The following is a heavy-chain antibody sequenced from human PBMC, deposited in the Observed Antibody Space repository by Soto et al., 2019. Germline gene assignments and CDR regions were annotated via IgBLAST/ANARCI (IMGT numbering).Heavy chain of an antibody. CDR1: GCTFTSYY. CDR3: ARGAVAGNFLDY. J-gene: IGHJ4*02. CDR2: IKPSGGSP. Sequence: ASVKVSCKASGCTFTSYYLHGVRQAPGQGLEWMGIIKPSGGSPSYAQKFQGRVTMTRDTSTSTVYMELSSLRPEDTAVYYCARGAVAGNFLDYWGQGTLVTVSS. D-gene: IGHD6-19*01. V-gene: IGHV1-46*01.